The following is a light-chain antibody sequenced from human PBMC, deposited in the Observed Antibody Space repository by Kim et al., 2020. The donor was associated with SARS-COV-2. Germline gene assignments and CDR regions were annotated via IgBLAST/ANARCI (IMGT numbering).Light chain of an antibody. CDR1: ALPKQY. V-gene: IGLV3-25*03. Sequence: PGQTARITCSGDALPKQYAYWYQQKPGQAPVLVIYKDSERPSGIPERFSGSSSGTTVTLTISGVQAEDEADYYCQSADSSGTSWVFGGGTKLTVL. J-gene: IGLJ3*02. CDR2: KDS. CDR3: QSADSSGTSWV.